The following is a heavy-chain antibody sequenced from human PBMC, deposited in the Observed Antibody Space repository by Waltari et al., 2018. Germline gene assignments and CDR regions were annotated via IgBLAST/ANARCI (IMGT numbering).Heavy chain of an antibody. CDR2: MIPIFGTA. Sequence: QVQLVQSGAEVKKPGSSVKVSCKASGGTFSSYAISWVRQAHGQGLECMGSMIPIFGTANYAQKFQGRVTITADKSTSTAYMELSSLRAEDTAVYYCARSIVGGYSYGMTTVTAFDYWGQGTLVTVSS. D-gene: IGHD4-17*01. J-gene: IGHJ4*02. V-gene: IGHV1-69*13. CDR1: GGTFSSYA. CDR3: ARSIVGGYSYGMTTVTAFDY.